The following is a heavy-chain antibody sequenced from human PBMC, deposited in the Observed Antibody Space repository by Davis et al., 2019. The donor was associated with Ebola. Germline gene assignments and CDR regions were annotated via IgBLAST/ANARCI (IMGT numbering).Heavy chain of an antibody. CDR3: TTRTAVTDVHAFDT. D-gene: IGHD6-19*01. CDR1: GFTFSSYW. Sequence: GESLKISCAASGFTFSSYWMHWVRQPQGKGLVWVSRINSEGSFTDDAESLKGRFTISRDNSKNTLYVQVNSPKTEHPAVYYCTTRTAVTDVHAFDTSGHGTIVPVSP. J-gene: IGHJ3*02. V-gene: IGHV3-74*01. CDR2: INSEGSFT.